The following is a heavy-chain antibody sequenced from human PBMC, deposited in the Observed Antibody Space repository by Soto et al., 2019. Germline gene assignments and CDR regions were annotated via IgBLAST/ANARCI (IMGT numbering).Heavy chain of an antibody. Sequence: GASVKVSCKASGYTLTCYYMHWVRQAPGQGLEWMGWINPNSGGTNYAQKFQGWVTMTRDTSISTAYMELSRLRSDDTAVYYCARDVRWFGEFPGYYFDYWGQGTLVTVSS. V-gene: IGHV1-2*04. D-gene: IGHD3-10*01. J-gene: IGHJ4*02. CDR3: ARDVRWFGEFPGYYFDY. CDR2: INPNSGGT. CDR1: GYTLTCYY.